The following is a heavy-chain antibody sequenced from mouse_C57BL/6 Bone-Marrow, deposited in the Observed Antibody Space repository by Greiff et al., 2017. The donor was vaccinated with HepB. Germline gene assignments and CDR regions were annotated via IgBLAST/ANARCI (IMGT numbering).Heavy chain of an antibody. Sequence: QVQLQQSGAELVRPGTSVKVSCKASGYAFTNYLIEWVKQRPGQGLEWIGVINPGSGGTNYNEKFKGKATLTVDKSSSTAYMQLSSRTSEDAAVYFCAREGGDYDGGVDYWGQGTTLTVSS. CDR1: GYAFTNYL. CDR2: INPGSGGT. CDR3: AREGGDYDGGVDY. V-gene: IGHV1-54*01. J-gene: IGHJ2*01. D-gene: IGHD2-4*01.